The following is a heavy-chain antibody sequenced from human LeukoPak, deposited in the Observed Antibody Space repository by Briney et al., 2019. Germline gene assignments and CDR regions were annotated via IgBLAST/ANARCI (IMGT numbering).Heavy chain of an antibody. CDR2: ISSSGDTI. J-gene: IGHJ4*02. Sequence: GGSLRPSCAASGFTLRDYSMNWVRQAPGTGLEWVSYISSSGDTIYYADSVKGRFTISRDTAKNSLYLQMNSLRAEDTAVCYCARRLDYWGQGTLVTVSS. D-gene: IGHD6-25*01. CDR3: ARRLDY. CDR1: GFTLRDYS. V-gene: IGHV3-48*01.